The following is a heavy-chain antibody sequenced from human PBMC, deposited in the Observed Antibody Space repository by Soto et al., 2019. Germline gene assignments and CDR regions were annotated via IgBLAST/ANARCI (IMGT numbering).Heavy chain of an antibody. Sequence: QVQLVQSGAEVKKPGASVKVSCKASGYSFATYGFSWVRLAPGQGLECVGWISAHNGDTHYSQKFQGRVTLTTDTSTNTGYMELMSLTSYDTTVYFCATEPIYYNDGSGYYPLGHWGQGTLVTVSS. V-gene: IGHV1-18*04. CDR1: GYSFATYG. CDR2: ISAHNGDT. CDR3: ATEPIYYNDGSGYYPLGH. J-gene: IGHJ4*02. D-gene: IGHD3-22*01.